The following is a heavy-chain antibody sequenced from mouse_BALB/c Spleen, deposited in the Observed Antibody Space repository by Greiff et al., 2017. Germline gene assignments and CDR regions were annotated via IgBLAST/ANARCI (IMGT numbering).Heavy chain of an antibody. J-gene: IGHJ4*01. D-gene: IGHD2-1*01. CDR1: GFSLTSYD. V-gene: IGHV2-9-2*01. CDR2: IWTGGGT. CDR3: VRDSGNYEEDAMDY. Sequence: QVQLQQSGPGLVAPSQSLSITCTVSGFSLTSYDISWIRQPPGKGLEWLGVIWTGGGTNYNSAFMSRLSISKDNSKSQVFLKMNSLQTDDTAIYYCVRDSGNYEEDAMDYWGQGTSVTVSS.